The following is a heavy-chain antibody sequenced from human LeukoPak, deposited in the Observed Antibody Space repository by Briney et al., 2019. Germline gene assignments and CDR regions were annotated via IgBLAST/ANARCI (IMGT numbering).Heavy chain of an antibody. D-gene: IGHD2-21*02. Sequence: SETLSLTCAVYVGAFSQYYWSWIRQPPGKGLEWIGEINHSGSTNYNPSLKSRVTISVDTSKNQFSLRLSSVTAADTAVYYCARGGFYCGGDCYVDYWGQGTLVTVSS. CDR1: VGAFSQYY. V-gene: IGHV4-34*01. CDR2: INHSGST. CDR3: ARGGFYCGGDCYVDY. J-gene: IGHJ4*02.